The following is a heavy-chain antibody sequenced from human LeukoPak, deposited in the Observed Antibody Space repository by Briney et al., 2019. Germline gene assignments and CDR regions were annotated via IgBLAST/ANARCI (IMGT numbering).Heavy chain of an antibody. J-gene: IGHJ4*02. CDR1: GGSISSYC. V-gene: IGHV4-59*01. CDR3: ARVGASQYYYDSSGYFDY. D-gene: IGHD3-22*01. CDR2: IYYRRNN. Sequence: SETLSLTCTVSGGSISSYCWSWIRQPPGKGLDWIGYIYYRRNNNYNPYHKSRVTISVDTSKNQFSLKLSSVPAADTAVYYCARVGASQYYYDSSGYFDYWGQGTLVTVSS.